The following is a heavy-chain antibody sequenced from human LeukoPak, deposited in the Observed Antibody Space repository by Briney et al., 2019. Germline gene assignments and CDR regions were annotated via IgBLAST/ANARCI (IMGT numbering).Heavy chain of an antibody. Sequence: GRSLRLSCAASGFIFSHYGMHWVRQAPGKGLEWVAVIWSDGSTRFYAGSVKGRFTISRDNSQNTLFLQMNSLRAEDTAMYYCARDAQRGFDYSNSLKYWGHGTLVTVSS. V-gene: IGHV3-33*01. CDR1: GFIFSHYG. CDR3: ARDAQRGFDYSNSLKY. CDR2: IWSDGSTR. J-gene: IGHJ4*01. D-gene: IGHD4-11*01.